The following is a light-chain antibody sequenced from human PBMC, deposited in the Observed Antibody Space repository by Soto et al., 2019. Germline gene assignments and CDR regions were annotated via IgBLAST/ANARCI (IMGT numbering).Light chain of an antibody. CDR3: QQASSFPLT. Sequence: DIQMTQSPSSVSASVGDRVTITCRASQSISYWLAWYQQKPGKAPKLLIYAASSLQSGVPSRFSGSGSGTDFTLTVNSLQPEDFATYYCQQASSFPLTFGGGTKVEVK. CDR1: QSISYW. V-gene: IGKV1-12*01. CDR2: AAS. J-gene: IGKJ4*01.